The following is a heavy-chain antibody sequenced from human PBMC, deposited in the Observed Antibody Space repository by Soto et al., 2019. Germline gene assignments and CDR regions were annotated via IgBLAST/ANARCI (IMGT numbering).Heavy chain of an antibody. J-gene: IGHJ4*02. CDR3: TRDPPTTDDLFDY. CDR2: IRNKAYGGTT. V-gene: IGHV3-49*03. Sequence: GGSLRLSCAASGFTFSSYAMSWFRQAPGKGLEWVGFIRNKAYGGTTEYAASVKGRFTISRDDSKSIAYLQMNSLKTEDTAVYYCTRDPPTTDDLFDYWGQGTLVTVSS. CDR1: GFTFSSYA. D-gene: IGHD1-26*01.